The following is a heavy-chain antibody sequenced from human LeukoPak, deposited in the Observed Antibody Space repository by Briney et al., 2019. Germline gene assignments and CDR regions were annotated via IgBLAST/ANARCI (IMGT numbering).Heavy chain of an antibody. CDR3: ARASQWLAFDY. V-gene: IGHV3-66*01. Sequence: GGSLRLSCAASGFTVSSSYISWARQAPGKGLEWVSVIYNGGSTNYADSVKGRFTISRDNSKNTLYLQMNSLRAEDTAVYYCARASQWLAFDYWGQGTLVTVSS. J-gene: IGHJ4*02. D-gene: IGHD6-19*01. CDR1: GFTVSSSY. CDR2: IYNGGST.